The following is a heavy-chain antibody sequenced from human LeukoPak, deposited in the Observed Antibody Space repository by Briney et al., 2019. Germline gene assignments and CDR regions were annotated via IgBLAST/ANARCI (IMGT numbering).Heavy chain of an antibody. D-gene: IGHD4-23*01. CDR1: GFTFSSHW. V-gene: IGHV3-66*01. J-gene: IGHJ4*02. Sequence: PGGSLRLSCAASGFTFSSHWMMWVRQVPGKGLECVSVIYNGGTTYYADSVEGRLTIFRDNSKNTVFLQMNSLRAEDTAMYYCAGYGGNSFWGQGTLVTVSS. CDR3: AGYGGNSF. CDR2: IYNGGTT.